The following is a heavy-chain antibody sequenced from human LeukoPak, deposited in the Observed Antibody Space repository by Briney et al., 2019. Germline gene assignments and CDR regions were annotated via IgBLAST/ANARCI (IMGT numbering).Heavy chain of an antibody. D-gene: IGHD6-19*01. J-gene: IGHJ5*02. V-gene: IGHV1-8*03. CDR1: GFTFTSYD. CDR3: ARDSSGWYHWFDP. CDR2: MNPNSGKT. Sequence: PGGSLRLSCAASGFTFTSYDIHWVRQATGQGLEWMGWMNPNSGKTDYAQNFQGRLTISRNTSISTAYMELSSLRSEDTAVYYCARDSSGWYHWFDPWGQGTLVTVSS.